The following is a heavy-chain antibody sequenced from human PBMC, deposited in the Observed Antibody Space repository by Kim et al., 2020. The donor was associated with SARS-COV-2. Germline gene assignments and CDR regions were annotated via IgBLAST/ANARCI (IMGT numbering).Heavy chain of an antibody. V-gene: IGHV3-21*01. CDR2: ISSSSSYI. J-gene: IGHJ4*02. CDR3: AQRGYSYGPFDY. CDR1: GFTFSSYG. D-gene: IGHD5-18*01. Sequence: GGSLRLSCAASGFTFSSYGMSWVRQAPGKGLEWVSSISSSSSYIAYADSVKGRFTISRDDAKNSLYLQMNILRAEDTAVYYCAQRGYSYGPFDYWGQGTLVTVSS.